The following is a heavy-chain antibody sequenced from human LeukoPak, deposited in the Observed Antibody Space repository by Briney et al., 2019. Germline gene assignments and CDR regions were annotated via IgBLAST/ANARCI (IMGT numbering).Heavy chain of an antibody. CDR1: GGSFSGYY. D-gene: IGHD3-16*01. CDR3: ARGYINITFGGVTPTYYFDY. J-gene: IGHJ4*02. CDR2: INHSGST. V-gene: IGHV4-34*01. Sequence: SETLSLTCDVYGGSFSGYYWSWIRQPPGKGLEWIGEINHSGSTNYNPSLKSRVTISVDTSKNQFSLKLSSVTAADTAVYYCARGYINITFGGVTPTYYFDYWGQGTLVTVSS.